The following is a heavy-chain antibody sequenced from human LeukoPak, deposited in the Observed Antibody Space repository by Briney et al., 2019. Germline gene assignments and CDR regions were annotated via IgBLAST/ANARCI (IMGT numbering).Heavy chain of an antibody. V-gene: IGHV3-53*01. CDR3: ATATGSNDYGDYLRN. CDR2: IYSDGGGT. Sequence: PGGSLRLSCAASGFTVSSKYISWARQAPGKGLEWVSVIYSDGGGTYYADSVRGRFTISRDNSKNTLYLQMNSLRAEDTAVYYCATATGSNDYGDYLRNWGQGTLVTVSS. CDR1: GFTVSSKY. D-gene: IGHD4-17*01. J-gene: IGHJ4*02.